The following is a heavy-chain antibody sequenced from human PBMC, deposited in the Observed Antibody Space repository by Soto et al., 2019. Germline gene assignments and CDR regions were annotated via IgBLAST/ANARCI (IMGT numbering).Heavy chain of an antibody. Sequence: EVQLVESGGGLVQPGGSLRLSCAVSGFTFSDHHMDWVRQTPGKGLEWVGRSRNKDNSHTTEYAASVKGRFTISRDENKNSLLLQMNSMQTADTAVYFCVRAKFTNSRFNFDFWGQGTLVTVSS. D-gene: IGHD2-2*01. CDR3: VRAKFTNSRFNFDF. V-gene: IGHV3-72*01. CDR2: SRNKDNSHTT. CDR1: GFTFSDHH. J-gene: IGHJ4*02.